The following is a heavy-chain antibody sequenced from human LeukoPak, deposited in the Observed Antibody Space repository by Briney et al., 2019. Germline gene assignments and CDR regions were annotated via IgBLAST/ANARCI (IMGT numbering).Heavy chain of an antibody. J-gene: IGHJ3*02. CDR3: AVGLTI. Sequence: PGTSLRLSCAASGFTFDNYAMHWVRQAPGKGLEWVALISNDGTNKYYADSVKGRFTMSRGNSKSTVYLQVNSLRAEDTAVYYCAVGLTIWGQGTMVTASS. CDR2: ISNDGTNK. D-gene: IGHD1-26*01. CDR1: GFTFDNYA. V-gene: IGHV3-30-3*01.